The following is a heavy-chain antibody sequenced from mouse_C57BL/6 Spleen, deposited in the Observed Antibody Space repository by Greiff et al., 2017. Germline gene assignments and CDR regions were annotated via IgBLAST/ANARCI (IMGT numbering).Heavy chain of an antibody. CDR1: GFNIKDYY. CDR2: IDPEDGET. CDR3: ARSRGSSYDFDA. J-gene: IGHJ1*03. D-gene: IGHD1-1*01. Sequence: EVQLPQSGAELVKPGASVKLSCTASGFNIKDYYMHWVKQRTEQGLEWIGRIDPEDGETKYAPKFPGKATITADTASNTAYLQLSSLTSEDTAVYYCARSRGSSYDFDAWGTGTTVTVSS. V-gene: IGHV14-2*01.